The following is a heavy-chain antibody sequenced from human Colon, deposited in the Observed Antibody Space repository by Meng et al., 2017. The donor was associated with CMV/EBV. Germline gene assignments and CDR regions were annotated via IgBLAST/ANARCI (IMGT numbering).Heavy chain of an antibody. CDR3: ARPLSPRSAYSALLAF. J-gene: IGHJ4*02. CDR2: ITTANAYK. Sequence: GESLKISCTASGFTFSRFGMSWVRQAPGKGLEWVSSITTANAYKSYAESVKGRFTISRDDAKSSLFLQMDSLTVDDTAVYYCARPLSPRSAYSALLAFWGQGTLVTVSS. CDR1: GFTFSRFG. D-gene: IGHD2-15*01. V-gene: IGHV3-21*06.